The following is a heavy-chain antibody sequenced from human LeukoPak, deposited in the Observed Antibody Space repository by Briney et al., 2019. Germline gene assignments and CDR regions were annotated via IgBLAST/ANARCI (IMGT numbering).Heavy chain of an antibody. Sequence: RGSLRLSCAASGFTFSSYAMSWVRQAPGKGLEWVSGISGSGDNTYYADSVKGRFTISRDNSKNTLYVQVNSLGTEDTAAYYCAKGSYYDSSGSLYFDYWGQGTLVTVSS. V-gene: IGHV3-23*01. CDR3: AKGSYYDSSGSLYFDY. CDR1: GFTFSSYA. D-gene: IGHD3-22*01. CDR2: ISGSGDNT. J-gene: IGHJ4*02.